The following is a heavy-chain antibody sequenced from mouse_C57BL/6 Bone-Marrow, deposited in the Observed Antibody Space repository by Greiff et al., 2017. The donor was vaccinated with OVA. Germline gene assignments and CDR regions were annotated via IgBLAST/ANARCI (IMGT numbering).Heavy chain of an antibody. V-gene: IGHV1-4*01. D-gene: IGHD4-1*01. Sequence: VQLQESGAELARPGASVKMSCKASGYTFTSYTMHWVKQRPGQGLEWIGYINPSSGYTKYNQKFKDKATLTADKSSSTAYMQLSSLTSEDSAVYYCARFVSLGHDYWGQGTTLTVSS. CDR2: INPSSGYT. CDR3: ARFVSLGHDY. CDR1: GYTFTSYT. J-gene: IGHJ2*01.